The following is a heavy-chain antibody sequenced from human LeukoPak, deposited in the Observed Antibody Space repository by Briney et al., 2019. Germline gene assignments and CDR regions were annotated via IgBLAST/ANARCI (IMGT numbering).Heavy chain of an antibody. CDR1: GGSISSYY. CDR2: IYYSGST. CDR3: ARAIRKQLVHVWFGP. Sequence: KPSETLSLTCTVSGGSISSYYWSWIRQPPGKGLEWIGYIYYSGSTNYNPSLKSRVTISVDTSKNQFSLKLSSVTAADTAVYYCARAIRKQLVHVWFGPWGQGTLVTVSS. V-gene: IGHV4-59*01. J-gene: IGHJ5*02. D-gene: IGHD6-13*01.